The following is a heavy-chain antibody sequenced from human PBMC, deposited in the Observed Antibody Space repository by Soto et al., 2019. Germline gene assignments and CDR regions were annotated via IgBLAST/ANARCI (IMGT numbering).Heavy chain of an antibody. J-gene: IGHJ5*02. CDR2: IWYDGSNK. D-gene: IGHD5-18*01. CDR3: ARENRIQLWLRFPAGGFDP. V-gene: IGHV3-33*01. Sequence: QVQLVESGGGVVQPGRSLRLSGAASGFTFSSYGMHWVRQAPGKGLEWVAVIWYDGSNKYYADSVKGRFTISRDNSKNTLYLQMNSLRAEDTAVYYCARENRIQLWLRFPAGGFDPWGQGTLVTVSS. CDR1: GFTFSSYG.